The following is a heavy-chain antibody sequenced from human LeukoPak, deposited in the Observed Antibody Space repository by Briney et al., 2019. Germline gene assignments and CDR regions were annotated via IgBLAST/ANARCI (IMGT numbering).Heavy chain of an antibody. V-gene: IGHV3-23*01. CDR1: GFTFSSYA. J-gene: IGHJ4*02. CDR3: ARAGKLRFLERRNNYFDY. Sequence: GGSLRLSCAASGFTFSSYAMSWVRQAPGKGLEWVSAISGRGGSTYYADSVKGRFTISRDKSKNTLYLQMNSLRAEDTAVYYCARAGKLRFLERRNNYFDYWGQGTLVTVSS. CDR2: ISGRGGST. D-gene: IGHD3-3*01.